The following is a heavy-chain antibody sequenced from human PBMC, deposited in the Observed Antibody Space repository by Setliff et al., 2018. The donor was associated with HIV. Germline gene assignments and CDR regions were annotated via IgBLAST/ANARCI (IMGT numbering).Heavy chain of an antibody. CDR3: ARDQVYWQQLLFDY. Sequence: ASVKVSCKASGYSFTGYHMHWVRQAPGQGLEWMGWINPSGGSTSYAQKFQGRVTMTRDTSTSTVYMELSSLRSEDTAVYYCARDQVYWQQLLFDYWGQGTLVTVSS. D-gene: IGHD6-13*01. J-gene: IGHJ4*02. V-gene: IGHV1-46*01. CDR1: GYSFTGYH. CDR2: INPSGGST.